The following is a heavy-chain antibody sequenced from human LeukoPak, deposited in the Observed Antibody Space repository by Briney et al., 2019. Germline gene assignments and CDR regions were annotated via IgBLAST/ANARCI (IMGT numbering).Heavy chain of an antibody. V-gene: IGHV1-46*01. Sequence: ASVKVSCKVSGYTLTELSMHWVRQAPGQGLEWMGIINPSGGSTSYAQKFQGRVTMTRDMSTSTVYMELSSLRSEDTAVYYCARAYYDFWSGYYGNWFDPWGQGTLVTVSS. D-gene: IGHD3-3*01. CDR3: ARAYYDFWSGYYGNWFDP. CDR2: INPSGGST. J-gene: IGHJ5*02. CDR1: GYTLTELS.